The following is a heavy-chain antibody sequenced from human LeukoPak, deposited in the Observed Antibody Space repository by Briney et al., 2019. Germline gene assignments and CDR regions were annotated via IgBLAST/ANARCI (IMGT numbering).Heavy chain of an antibody. J-gene: IGHJ4*02. D-gene: IGHD2-15*01. CDR3: ARELGYCTGGNCYGGVFHY. V-gene: IGHV4-34*01. CDR2: INHSGST. CDR1: GGSFSGYY. Sequence: SETLSLTCAVNGGSFSGYYWSWIRQPPGKGLEWIGEINHSGSTTYNPSLKSRATILVDTSKNQLSLKLSSVTAADTAVYYCARELGYCTGGNCYGGVFHYWGQGTLVTVSS.